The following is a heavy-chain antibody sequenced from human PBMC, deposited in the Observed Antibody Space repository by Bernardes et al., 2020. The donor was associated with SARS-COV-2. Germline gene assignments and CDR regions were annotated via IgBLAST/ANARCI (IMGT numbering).Heavy chain of an antibody. D-gene: IGHD3-3*01. CDR3: ASGALRFLAGGEYYFDY. CDR2: ISSGSSYT. V-gene: IGHV3-11*06. J-gene: IGHJ4*02. CDR1: GFTFSDYY. Sequence: AGSLSLSCAASGFTFSDYYMSWIRQAPGRGLEWVSYISSGSSYTNYADSVKGRFTISRDNAKNSLYLQMNSLRAEDTAVYYCASGALRFLAGGEYYFDYWGQGTLVTVSS.